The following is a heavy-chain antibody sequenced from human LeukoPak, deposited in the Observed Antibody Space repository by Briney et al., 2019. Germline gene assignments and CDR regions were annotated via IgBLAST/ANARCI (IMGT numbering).Heavy chain of an antibody. D-gene: IGHD3-10*01. CDR3: ARDGTMVRGVITPFDY. CDR1: VGTCSSYA. J-gene: IGHJ4*02. V-gene: IGHV1-69*04. Sequence: GASVKVSCKASVGTCSSYAISWVRQAPGQGLEWMGRIIPIFGIANYAQKFQGRVTITADKSTSTAYMELSSLRSEDTAVYYCARDGTMVRGVITPFDYWGQGTLVTVSS. CDR2: IIPIFGIA.